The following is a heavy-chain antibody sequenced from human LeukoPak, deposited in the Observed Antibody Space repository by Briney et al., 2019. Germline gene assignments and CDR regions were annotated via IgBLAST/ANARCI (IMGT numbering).Heavy chain of an antibody. D-gene: IGHD3-10*01. CDR2: IYSSGST. CDR3: ARRYGSGSRFAHYYYYYMDV. V-gene: IGHV4-39*07. Sequence: SETLSLTCSVSGVSISSGSNYWGWIRQPPGKTLEWIGSIYSSGSTYYNPSLKSRVIILIDTSKNQFSLKLSSVTAADTAVYYCARRYGSGSRFAHYYYYYMDVWGKGTTVTISS. CDR1: GVSISSGSNY. J-gene: IGHJ6*03.